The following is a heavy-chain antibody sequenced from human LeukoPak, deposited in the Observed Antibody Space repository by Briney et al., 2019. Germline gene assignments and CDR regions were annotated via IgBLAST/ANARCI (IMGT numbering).Heavy chain of an antibody. CDR3: TKHGEAYGGSKTDY. V-gene: IGHV3-23*01. Sequence: PGGSLRLSCAASGFTFSNYAMRWVRQAPGKGLEWVSVISGSGGRTYYADSVKGRFTISRDNSKNTLYLQMSSLRAEDTAIYYCTKHGEAYGGSKTDYWGQGTLVTVSS. D-gene: IGHD4-23*01. J-gene: IGHJ4*02. CDR2: ISGSGGRT. CDR1: GFTFSNYA.